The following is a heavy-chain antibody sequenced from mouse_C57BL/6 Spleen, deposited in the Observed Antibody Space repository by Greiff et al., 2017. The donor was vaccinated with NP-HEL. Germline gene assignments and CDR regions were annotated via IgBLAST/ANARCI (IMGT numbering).Heavy chain of an antibody. V-gene: IGHV1-80*01. J-gene: IGHJ3*01. CDR1: GYAFSSYW. Sequence: VKLVESGAELVKPGASVKISCKASGYAFSSYWMNWVKQRPGKGLEWIGQIYPGDGDTNYNGKFKGKATLTADKSSSTAYMQLSSLTSEDSAVYFCAIGILRKAFAYWGQGTLVTVSA. CDR3: AIGILRKAFAY. D-gene: IGHD1-1*01. CDR2: IYPGDGDT.